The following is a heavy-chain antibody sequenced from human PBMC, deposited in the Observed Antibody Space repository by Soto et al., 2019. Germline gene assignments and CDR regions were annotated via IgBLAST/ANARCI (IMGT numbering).Heavy chain of an antibody. D-gene: IGHD3-3*01. CDR2: IRSKGNNYAT. CDR1: GFTFSGSA. Sequence: EVQLVESGGGLVQPGGSLKLSCAASGFTFSGSAMHWVRQASGKGLEWVGRIRSKGNNYATVYGASLKGRFTISRDDAKNTAYLQMNRLNTEDTAVYYCSRQASDFWSGKPQYYMDVWGKGTTGTVSS. J-gene: IGHJ6*03. CDR3: SRQASDFWSGKPQYYMDV. V-gene: IGHV3-73*01.